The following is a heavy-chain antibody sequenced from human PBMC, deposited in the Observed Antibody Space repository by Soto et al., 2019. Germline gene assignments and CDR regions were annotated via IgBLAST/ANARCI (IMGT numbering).Heavy chain of an antibody. CDR1: GYTFTSDD. Sequence: QVQLVQSGAEVKKPGASVKVSCKASGYTFTSDDINWVRQATGQGLEWMGWRNPYSGDTGYAQKFQGRVTMTRDTSISTAYMELSSLSSEDTAVYYCASGVAAAGTDWFDPLGQGTLVTVSS. CDR3: ASGVAAAGTDWFDP. CDR2: RNPYSGDT. J-gene: IGHJ5*02. D-gene: IGHD6-13*01. V-gene: IGHV1-8*01.